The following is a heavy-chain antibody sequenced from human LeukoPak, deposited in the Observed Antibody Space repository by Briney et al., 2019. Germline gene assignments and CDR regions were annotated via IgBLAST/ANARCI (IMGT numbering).Heavy chain of an antibody. V-gene: IGHV3-21*01. D-gene: IGHD3-10*01. CDR3: ARGEYGSGSYHIDY. CDR1: GFTFSSYS. J-gene: IGHJ4*02. Sequence: GGSLRLSCAASGFTFSSYSMNWVRQAPGTGLEWVSFISSSSSYIYYADSVKGRFTISRDNAKNSLYLQMNSLRAEDTAVYYCARGEYGSGSYHIDYWGQGTPVTVSS. CDR2: ISSSSSYI.